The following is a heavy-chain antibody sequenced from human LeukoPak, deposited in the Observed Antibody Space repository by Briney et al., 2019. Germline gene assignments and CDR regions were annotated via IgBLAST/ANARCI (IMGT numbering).Heavy chain of an antibody. CDR1: GFTFSSYA. CDR3: ARPSQEDFWSGLQNYYYGMDV. Sequence: GGSLRLSCAASGFTFSSYAMSWVRQAPGKGLEWVSAISGSGGSTYCADSVKGRFTISRDNSKNTLYLQMNSLRAEDTAVYYCARPSQEDFWSGLQNYYYGMDVWGQGTTVTVSS. CDR2: ISGSGGST. J-gene: IGHJ6*02. V-gene: IGHV3-23*01. D-gene: IGHD3-3*01.